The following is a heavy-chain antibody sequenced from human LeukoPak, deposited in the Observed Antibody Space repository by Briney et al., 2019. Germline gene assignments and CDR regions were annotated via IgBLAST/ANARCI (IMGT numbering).Heavy chain of an antibody. J-gene: IGHJ4*02. D-gene: IGHD5-24*01. CDR3: ARDRDFAFDY. CDR1: GGSISNYY. V-gene: IGHV3-48*02. Sequence: PSETLSLTCTVSGGSISNYYWTWIRQAPGKGLEWVSYFSTSSGTISYADSVKGRFTISRDDAKNSLYLQMNSLRDEDTAVYYCARDRDFAFDYWGQGTLVTVSS. CDR2: FSTSSGTI.